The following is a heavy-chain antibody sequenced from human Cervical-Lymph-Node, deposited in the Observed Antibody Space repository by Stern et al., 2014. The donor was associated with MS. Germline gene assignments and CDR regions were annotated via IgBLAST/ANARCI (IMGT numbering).Heavy chain of an antibody. J-gene: IGHJ4*02. CDR1: GYSFINYA. Sequence: QVQLVQSGSELKKPGASVKIACKASGYSFINYALNWVRQAPGQGLEWMGWINTHLGTPTSAQGFTGRFVLSLASSVSTAFLQIDDLKAEDTAVYYCAREGINGLPLDNWGLGTLVTVSS. CDR2: INTHLGTP. CDR3: AREGINGLPLDN. V-gene: IGHV7-4-1*01. D-gene: IGHD1-14*01.